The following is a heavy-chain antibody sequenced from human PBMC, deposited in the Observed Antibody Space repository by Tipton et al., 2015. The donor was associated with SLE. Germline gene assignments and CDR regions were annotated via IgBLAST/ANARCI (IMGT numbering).Heavy chain of an antibody. D-gene: IGHD5-24*01. J-gene: IGHJ3*02. CDR1: GGSFSGYY. V-gene: IGHV4-34*01. Sequence: TLSLTCAVYGGSFSGYYWSWIRQPPGKGLEWIGEISQSGSTNYNPSLKSRVTISADTSKNQFSLKLSSVTAADTAVYYCAREGTGGDGYSHDAFDIWGQGTMVTVSS. CDR3: AREGTGGDGYSHDAFDI. CDR2: ISQSGST.